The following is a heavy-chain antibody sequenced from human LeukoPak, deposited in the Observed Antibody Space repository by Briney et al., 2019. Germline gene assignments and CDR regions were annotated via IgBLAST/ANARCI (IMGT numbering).Heavy chain of an antibody. J-gene: IGHJ4*02. CDR3: ARGGYDLSPLPDY. CDR1: GFTFDDYG. V-gene: IGHV3-20*01. CDR2: INWNGGST. D-gene: IGHD3-3*01. Sequence: GGSLRLSCAASGFTFDDYGMSWVRQAPGKGLEWVSGINWNGGSTGYADSVKGRFTISRDNAKNSLYLQMNSLRAEDTALYHCARGGYDLSPLPDYWGQGTLVIVSS.